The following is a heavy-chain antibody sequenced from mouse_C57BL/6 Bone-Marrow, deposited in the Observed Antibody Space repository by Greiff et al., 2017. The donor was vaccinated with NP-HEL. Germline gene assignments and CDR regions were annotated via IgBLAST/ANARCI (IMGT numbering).Heavy chain of an antibody. CDR1: GFTFSSYG. Sequence: EVKLVESGGDLVKPGGSLKLSCAASGFTFSSYGMSWVRQTPDKRLEWVATISSGGSYTYYPDSVKGRFTISRDNAKNTLYLQMSSLKSEDTAMFYRARHVVIFIITGVALVHWGQNATLSVSS. CDR3: ARHVVIFIITGVALVH. CDR2: ISSGGSYT. J-gene: IGHJ2*01. D-gene: IGHD1-1*01. V-gene: IGHV5-6*01.